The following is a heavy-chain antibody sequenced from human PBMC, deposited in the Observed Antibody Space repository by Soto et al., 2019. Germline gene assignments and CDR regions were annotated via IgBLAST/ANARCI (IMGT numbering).Heavy chain of an antibody. Sequence: SETLSLTCTVSGGSVNIGSYYWSCTRQPPGKGLEWIGHIYYSGTTKYNPSLKNRVTMSVDTSNNQFSLRVNSVTVADTAIYFCARDYWGSGRRFDSWGQGTLVTVS. V-gene: IGHV4-61*01. CDR3: ARDYWGSGRRFDS. CDR1: GGSVNIGSYY. CDR2: IYYSGTT. J-gene: IGHJ4*02. D-gene: IGHD6-25*01.